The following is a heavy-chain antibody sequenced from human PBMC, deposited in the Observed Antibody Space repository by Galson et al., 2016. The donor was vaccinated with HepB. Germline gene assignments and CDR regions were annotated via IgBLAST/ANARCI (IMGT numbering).Heavy chain of an antibody. D-gene: IGHD6-13*01. V-gene: IGHV1-18*01. CDR1: GYTFTSYG. CDR3: ARRGRSSWNYYGMDV. J-gene: IGHJ6*02. Sequence: SVKVSCKAAGYTFTSYGISWVRQAPGQGLEWMGWISAYNGNTNYAQKLQGRVTMTTDTSTSTAYMELRSLRSDDTAVYYCARRGRSSWNYYGMDVWGQGTTVTVSS. CDR2: ISAYNGNT.